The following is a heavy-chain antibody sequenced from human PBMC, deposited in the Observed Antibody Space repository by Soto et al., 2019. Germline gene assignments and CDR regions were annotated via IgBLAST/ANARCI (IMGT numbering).Heavy chain of an antibody. CDR3: ARVLGYSSSYFDY. CDR1: GYSISSGYY. Sequence: PSETLSLTCAVSGYSISSGYYWGWIRQPPGKGLEWIGSIYHSGSTYYNPSLKSRVTISVDTSKNQFSLKLSSVTAADTAVYYCARVLGYSSSYFDYWGQGTLVTVSS. D-gene: IGHD6-6*01. J-gene: IGHJ4*02. CDR2: IYHSGST. V-gene: IGHV4-38-2*01.